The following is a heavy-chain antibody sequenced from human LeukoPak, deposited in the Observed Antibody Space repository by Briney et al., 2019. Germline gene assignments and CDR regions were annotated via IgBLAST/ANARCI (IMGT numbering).Heavy chain of an antibody. V-gene: IGHV5-51*01. CDR3: AREKIAAAFYGMDV. CDR2: IYSGDSDT. CDR1: GYSFTIYW. J-gene: IGHJ6*02. D-gene: IGHD6-13*01. Sequence: GESLKISCKGSGYSFTIYWIGWVRQMPGQGLEWMGIIYSGDSDTRYSPSVQGQVTISAHKSISTAHLQWSSLKASDTAMYYCAREKIAAAFYGMDVWGQGTTVTVSS.